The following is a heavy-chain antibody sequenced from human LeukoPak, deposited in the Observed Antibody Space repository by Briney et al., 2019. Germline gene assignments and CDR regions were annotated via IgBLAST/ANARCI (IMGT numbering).Heavy chain of an antibody. CDR2: IKSKTDGGTT. D-gene: IGHD3-10*01. Sequence: GGSLRLSCAASGFTFSDYYMTWIRQAPGRGLEWVGRIKSKTDGGTTDYAAPVKGRFTISRDDSKNALYLQMNSLKTEDTAVYYCLRDWYGSGSYWQIRESYFDYWGQGTLVTVSS. CDR3: LRDWYGSGSYWQIRESYFDY. J-gene: IGHJ4*02. CDR1: GFTFSDYY. V-gene: IGHV3-15*01.